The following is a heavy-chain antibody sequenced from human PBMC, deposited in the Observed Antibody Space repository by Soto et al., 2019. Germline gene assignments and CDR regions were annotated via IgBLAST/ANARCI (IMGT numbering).Heavy chain of an antibody. J-gene: IGHJ4*02. D-gene: IGHD6-13*01. Sequence: QVQLVQSGAEVKKPGSSVKVSCKASGGTFSSYTISWVRQAPGQGLEWMGRIIPILGISNYAQKFQGRVTITADKSTSRADMELSSLRSEDTAVYYCARTRSSRGWYELDYWGQGTLVTVSS. CDR2: IIPILGIS. CDR1: GGTFSSYT. V-gene: IGHV1-69*02. CDR3: ARTRSSRGWYELDY.